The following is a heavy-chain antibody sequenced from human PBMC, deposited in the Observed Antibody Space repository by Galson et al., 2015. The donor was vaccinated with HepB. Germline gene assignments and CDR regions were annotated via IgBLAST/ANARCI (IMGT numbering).Heavy chain of an antibody. Sequence: SLRLSCAASGFTFSSYDMHWVRQATGKGLEWVSAIGTAGDTYYPGSVKGRFTISRENAKNSSYLQMNSLRAGDTAVYYCARGQYYGSGSYYTSFDYWGQGTLVTVSS. CDR2: IGTAGDT. V-gene: IGHV3-13*01. J-gene: IGHJ4*02. D-gene: IGHD3-10*01. CDR1: GFTFSSYD. CDR3: ARGQYYGSGSYYTSFDY.